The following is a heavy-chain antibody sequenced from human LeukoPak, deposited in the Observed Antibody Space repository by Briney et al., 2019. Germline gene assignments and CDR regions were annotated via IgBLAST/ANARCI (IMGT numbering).Heavy chain of an antibody. CDR1: GFTFDDYA. Sequence: PGGSLRLSCAASGFTFDDYAMPWVRQAPGKGLEWVSGISWNSGSIGYADSVKGRFTISRDNSKNTLYLQMNSLRAEDTAVYYCARMVELEESWGQGTLVTVSS. D-gene: IGHD2-8*01. CDR3: ARMVELEES. V-gene: IGHV3-9*01. J-gene: IGHJ5*02. CDR2: ISWNSGSI.